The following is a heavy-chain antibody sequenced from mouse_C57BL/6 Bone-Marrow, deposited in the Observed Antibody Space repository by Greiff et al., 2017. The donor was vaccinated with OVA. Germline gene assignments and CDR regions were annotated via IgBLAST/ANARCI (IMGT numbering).Heavy chain of an antibody. V-gene: IGHV1-59*01. D-gene: IGHD2-4*01. Sequence: QVQLQQPGAELVRPGTSVKLSCKASGYTFTSYWMHWVKQRPGQGLEWIGVIDPSDSYTNYNQKFKGKATLTVDTSSSTAYMQLSILTSEDSAVYYCARGGLRRGFAYWGQGTLVTVSA. J-gene: IGHJ3*01. CDR2: IDPSDSYT. CDR1: GYTFTSYW. CDR3: ARGGLRRGFAY.